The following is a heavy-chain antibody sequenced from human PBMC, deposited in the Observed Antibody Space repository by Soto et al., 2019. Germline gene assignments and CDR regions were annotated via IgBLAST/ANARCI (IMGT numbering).Heavy chain of an antibody. CDR2: INAGNGNT. J-gene: IGHJ4*02. CDR3: ARAVAVAADFDY. Sequence: GDSVKVSCKASGYTFTGYSMHWVRQAPGQRLEWMGWINAGNGNTKYSQKFQGRVTITRDTSASTAYMELSSLRSEDTAVYYCARAVAVAADFDYWGQGTLVTVSS. D-gene: IGHD6-19*01. CDR1: GYTFTGYS. V-gene: IGHV1-3*01.